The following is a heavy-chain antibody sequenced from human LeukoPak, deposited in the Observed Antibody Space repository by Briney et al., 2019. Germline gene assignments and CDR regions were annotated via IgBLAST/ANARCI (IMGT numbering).Heavy chain of an antibody. CDR1: GFTFSSYW. J-gene: IGHJ4*02. CDR3: ARGRRHVDTAMVIPTMGYYFDY. V-gene: IGHV3-7*01. Sequence: GGSLRLSCAASGFTFSSYWMSWVRQAPGKGLEWVANIKQDGSEKYYADSVKGRFTISRDNSKNTLYLQMNSLRAEDTAVYYCARGRRHVDTAMVIPTMGYYFDYWGQGTLVTVSS. D-gene: IGHD5-18*01. CDR2: IKQDGSEK.